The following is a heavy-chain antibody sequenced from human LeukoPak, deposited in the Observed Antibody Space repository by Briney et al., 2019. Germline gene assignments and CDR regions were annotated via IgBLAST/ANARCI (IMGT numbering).Heavy chain of an antibody. CDR3: ARDRSYSSGWCGTFDY. CDR1: GFTFSSYG. CDR2: IWYDGSNK. D-gene: IGHD6-19*01. V-gene: IGHV3-33*01. J-gene: IGHJ4*02. Sequence: GGSLRLSCAASGFTFSSYGMHWVRQAPGKGLEWVAVIWYDGSNKYYADSVKGRFTISRDNSKNTLYLQMNSLRAEDTAVYYCARDRSYSSGWCGTFDYWGQGTLVTVSS.